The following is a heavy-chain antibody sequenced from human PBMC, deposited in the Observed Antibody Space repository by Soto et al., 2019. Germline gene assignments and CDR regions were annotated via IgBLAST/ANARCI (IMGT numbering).Heavy chain of an antibody. CDR3: AKGSRRVTIFGVVIPAFDI. V-gene: IGHV3-23*01. J-gene: IGHJ3*02. D-gene: IGHD3-3*01. Sequence: GGSLRLSCAASGFTFSSYAMSWVRQAPGKGLEWVSAISGSGGSTYYADSVKGRFTISRDNSKNTLYLQMNSLRAEDTAVYYCAKGSRRVTIFGVVIPAFDIWGQATMVTVSS. CDR1: GFTFSSYA. CDR2: ISGSGGST.